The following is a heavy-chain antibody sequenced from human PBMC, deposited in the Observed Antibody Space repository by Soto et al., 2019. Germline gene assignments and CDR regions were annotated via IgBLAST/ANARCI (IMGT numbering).Heavy chain of an antibody. J-gene: IGHJ3*02. V-gene: IGHV1-18*01. D-gene: IGHD2-15*01. CDR3: AREYFSGCSCYSVNAFDI. CDR2: ISAYNGNT. CDR1: GYTFTSYG. Sequence: ASVKVSCKASGYTFTSYGISWVRQAPGQGLEWMGWISAYNGNTNYAQKLQGRVTMTTDTSTSTAYMELRSLRSADTAVYYCAREYFSGCSCYSVNAFDIWGQGTMVTVSS.